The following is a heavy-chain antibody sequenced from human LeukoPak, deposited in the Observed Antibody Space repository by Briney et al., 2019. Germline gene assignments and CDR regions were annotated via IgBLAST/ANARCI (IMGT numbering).Heavy chain of an antibody. CDR3: ARAEPSSSTTFDY. Sequence: ASETLSLTCTVSGGSISSGDYYWSWIRQPPGKGLEWIGYIYYSGSTYYNPSLKSRVTISVDTSKNQFSLKLSSVTAADTAVYYCARAEPSSSTTFDYWGQGTLVILSS. CDR2: IYYSGST. D-gene: IGHD2-2*01. J-gene: IGHJ4*02. V-gene: IGHV4-30-4*08. CDR1: GGSISSGDYY.